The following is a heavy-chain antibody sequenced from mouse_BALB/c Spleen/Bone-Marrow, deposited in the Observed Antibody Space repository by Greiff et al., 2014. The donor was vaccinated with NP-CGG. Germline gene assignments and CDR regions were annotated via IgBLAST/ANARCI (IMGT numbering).Heavy chain of an antibody. J-gene: IGHJ2*01. Sequence: VQLLQSGAELARPGASVRMSCKASGYTFTSYTMHWVKQRPGQGLEWIGFINPSSNYTNYNQKFKDKATLTADKSSSTAYMQLSSLTSEDSAVYYCARVLRWSLDYWGQGTTLTVSS. CDR1: GYTFTSYT. CDR2: INPSSNYT. V-gene: IGHV1-4*01. D-gene: IGHD6-2*01. CDR3: ARVLRWSLDY.